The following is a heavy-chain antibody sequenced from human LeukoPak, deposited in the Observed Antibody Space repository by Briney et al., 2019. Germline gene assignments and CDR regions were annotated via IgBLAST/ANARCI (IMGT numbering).Heavy chain of an antibody. CDR2: ITSSSSYI. V-gene: IGHV3-21*01. J-gene: IGHJ3*02. Sequence: GGSLRLSCAASGFTFSNYGMNWVRQAPGKGLEWVSSITSSSSYIYYADSVKGRFTISRDNAKNSLFLQMNSLRAEDAAIYYCARGEVRAFDIWGQGTMVTVSS. D-gene: IGHD3-10*01. CDR1: GFTFSNYG. CDR3: ARGEVRAFDI.